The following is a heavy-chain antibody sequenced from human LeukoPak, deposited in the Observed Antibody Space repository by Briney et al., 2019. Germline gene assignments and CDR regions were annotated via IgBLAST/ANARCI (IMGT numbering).Heavy chain of an antibody. V-gene: IGHV3-7*01. Sequence: GGSLRLSCAASGFTFSTYWMNWIRQAPGKGLEWVANIKQDGSEKYYVDSVKGRFTISRDNAKNSLYLQMNSLRAGDTAVYYCARESTTGTTLGAFDIWGQGTMVTVSS. CDR1: GFTFSTYW. CDR3: ARESTTGTTLGAFDI. D-gene: IGHD1-1*01. J-gene: IGHJ3*02. CDR2: IKQDGSEK.